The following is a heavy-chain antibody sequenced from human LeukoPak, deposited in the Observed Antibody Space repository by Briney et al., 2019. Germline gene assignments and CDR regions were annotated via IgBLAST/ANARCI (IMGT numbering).Heavy chain of an antibody. CDR1: GFRFSDYT. CDR2: IGGRGGST. D-gene: IGHD3-16*01. Sequence: GGSLRLSCAASGFRFSDYTMTWVRQALGKGPEWVSAIGGRGGSTYYADSLGGRFAISRDNSKDVLYLQMNSLKVEDTATYYCGKEGGAWGQGTKVTVSS. J-gene: IGHJ5*02. V-gene: IGHV3-23*01. CDR3: GKEGGA.